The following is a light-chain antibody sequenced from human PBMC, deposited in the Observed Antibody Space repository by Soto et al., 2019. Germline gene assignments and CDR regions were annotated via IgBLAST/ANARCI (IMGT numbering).Light chain of an antibody. CDR3: AAWDDRLEGVL. CDR1: SSNIGGNF. Sequence: QSVLTQPPSASGTPGQTVTISCSGSSSNIGGNFVSWYQHVPGTAPKVLIFMNNQRPSGVPDRFSGSKSGTSASLAISGLLSEDESDYYCAAWDDRLEGVLFGGGTKLTVL. V-gene: IGLV1-47*01. CDR2: MNN. J-gene: IGLJ2*01.